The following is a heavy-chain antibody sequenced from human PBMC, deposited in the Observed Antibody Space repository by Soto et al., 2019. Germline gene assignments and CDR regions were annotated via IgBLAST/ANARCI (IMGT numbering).Heavy chain of an antibody. CDR2: ISSSSSTI. V-gene: IGHV3-48*01. CDR1: GFTFSSYS. D-gene: IGHD6-19*01. J-gene: IGHJ4*02. Sequence: EVQLVESGGGLVQPGGSLRLSCAASGFTFSSYSMNWVRQAPGKGLEWVSYISSSSSTIYYADSVKGRITISRDNAKNSRYLQMNSLRAEDTAVYYWARDGKVAGFAYWGQGTLVTVSS. CDR3: ARDGKVAGFAY.